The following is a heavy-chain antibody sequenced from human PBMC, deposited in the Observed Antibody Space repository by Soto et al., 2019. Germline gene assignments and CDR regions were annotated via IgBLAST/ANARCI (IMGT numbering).Heavy chain of an antibody. Sequence: SETLSLTCTVSGGSISSGGYYWSWIRQHPGKGLEWIGYIYYSGSTYYNPSLKSRVTISVDTSKNQFSLKLSSVTAADTAVYYCARGSYSSSWYEPGGFDYWGQGTLVTVSS. CDR1: GGSISSGGYY. J-gene: IGHJ4*02. CDR2: IYYSGST. CDR3: ARGSYSSSWYEPGGFDY. D-gene: IGHD6-13*01. V-gene: IGHV4-31*03.